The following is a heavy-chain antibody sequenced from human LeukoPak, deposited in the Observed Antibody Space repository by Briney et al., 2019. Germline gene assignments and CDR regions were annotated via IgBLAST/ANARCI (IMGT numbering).Heavy chain of an antibody. CDR3: AGESIVVVPTTMDDASDI. Sequence: SGGSLRLSCAASGFTFSHYYMSWVRQAPGKGLEWVANIKQDGSEQFYLDSVKGRFTISRDNAKNALYLQMHSLRVEDTAVYYCAGESIVVVPTTMDDASDIWGQGTMVTVSS. V-gene: IGHV3-7*01. CDR2: IKQDGSEQ. J-gene: IGHJ3*02. CDR1: GFTFSHYY. D-gene: IGHD2-2*01.